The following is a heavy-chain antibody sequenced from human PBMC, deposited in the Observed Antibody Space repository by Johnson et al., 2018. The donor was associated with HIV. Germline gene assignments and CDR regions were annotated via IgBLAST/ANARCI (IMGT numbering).Heavy chain of an antibody. J-gene: IGHJ3*02. CDR2: ISWNSGTI. V-gene: IGHV3-9*01. CDR3: AKNEAGAVAGIVGAAFDI. Sequence: VQLVESGGGLVQPGRSLRLSCAASGFTFDDYAMHWVRQAPGKGLEWVSGISWNSGTIGYADSVKGRFTISRDNAKNSLYLQMNSLRAEDTALYYCAKNEAGAVAGIVGAAFDIWGQGTRVTGSS. D-gene: IGHD6-19*01. CDR1: GFTFDDYA.